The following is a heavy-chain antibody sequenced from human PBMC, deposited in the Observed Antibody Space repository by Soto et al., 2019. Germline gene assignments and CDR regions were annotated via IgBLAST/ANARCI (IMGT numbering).Heavy chain of an antibody. CDR3: VRVKLGPQPLKAFDA. D-gene: IGHD7-27*01. CDR2: IKNNANSYAI. J-gene: IGHJ3*01. CDR1: GFTFSDHY. V-gene: IGHV3-72*01. Sequence: EVHLVESGGGLVQPGGPLRLSCAASGFTFSDHYMDWVRQAPGKGLEWVARIKNNANSYAIEYAASVKGTFTISRDDSKQASYLQMLSLRPENTAIYYCVRVKLGPQPLKAFDAWGQGTMVTVSS.